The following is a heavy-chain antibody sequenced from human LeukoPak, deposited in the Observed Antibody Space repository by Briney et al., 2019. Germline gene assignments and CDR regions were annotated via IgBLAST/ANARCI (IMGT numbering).Heavy chain of an antibody. D-gene: IGHD6-6*01. CDR2: INPSGGST. V-gene: IGHV1-46*01. CDR3: ARDGVAARPHYYYYMDV. J-gene: IGHJ6*03. Sequence: ASVKVSCKASGYTFTSYYMHWVRQAPGQGLEWMGIINPSGGSTSYAQKFQGRVTMTRDMSTSTVYMELSSLRSEDTAVYYCARDGVAARPHYYYYMDVWGKGTTVTVSS. CDR1: GYTFTSYY.